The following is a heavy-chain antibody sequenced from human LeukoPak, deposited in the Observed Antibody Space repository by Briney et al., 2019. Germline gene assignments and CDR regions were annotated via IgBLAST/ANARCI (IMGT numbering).Heavy chain of an antibody. Sequence: PGGSLRLSCAASGFTFSNYWMSWVRQAPGKELEWVTNIKQDGSEIYYVDSVKGRFTISRDNAKNSLYLQMNSLRAEDTAVYYCVRDKLTGASRLDYWGQGTLLTASS. CDR1: GFTFSNYW. CDR3: VRDKLTGASRLDY. J-gene: IGHJ4*02. D-gene: IGHD7-27*01. CDR2: IKQDGSEI. V-gene: IGHV3-7*03.